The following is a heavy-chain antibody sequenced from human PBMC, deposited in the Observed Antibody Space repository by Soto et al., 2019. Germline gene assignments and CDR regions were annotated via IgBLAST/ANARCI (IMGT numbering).Heavy chain of an antibody. J-gene: IGHJ6*02. V-gene: IGHV3-21*01. CDR3: ARLTGTTSSLYYYGMDV. Sequence: GGSLRLSCAASGFTFSSYSMNWVRQAPGKGLEWVSSISSSSSYIYYADSVKGRFTISRDNAKNSLYLQMNSLRAEDTAVYYCARLTGTTSSLYYYGMDVWGQGTTVTVSS. D-gene: IGHD1-7*01. CDR2: ISSSSSYI. CDR1: GFTFSSYS.